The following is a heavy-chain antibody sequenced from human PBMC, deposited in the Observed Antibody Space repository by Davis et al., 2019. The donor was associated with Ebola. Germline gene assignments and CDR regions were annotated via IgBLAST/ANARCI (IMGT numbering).Heavy chain of an antibody. CDR3: VGSPYYYYGMDV. J-gene: IGHJ6*02. D-gene: IGHD1-26*01. CDR2: IYYSGST. Sequence: WVRQAPGKGLEWIGSIYYSGSTYYNPSLKSRVTISVDTSKNQFSLKLSSVTAADTAVYYCVGSPYYYYGMDVWGQGTTVTVSS. V-gene: IGHV4-39*01.